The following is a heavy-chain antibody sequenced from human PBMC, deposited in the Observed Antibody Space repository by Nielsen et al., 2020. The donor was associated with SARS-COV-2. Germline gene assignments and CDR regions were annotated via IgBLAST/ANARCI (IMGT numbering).Heavy chain of an antibody. CDR1: GYTFTSYG. D-gene: IGHD3-16*02. Sequence: ASVKVSCKASGYTFTSYGINWVRQAPGQGLEWMGWISAYNGNTNYAQKLQGRVTMTTDTSTSTAYMELRSLRSDDTAVYYCARVVRKITFGGVIAHFDYWGQGTLVTVSS. V-gene: IGHV1-18*01. J-gene: IGHJ4*02. CDR2: ISAYNGNT. CDR3: ARVVRKITFGGVIAHFDY.